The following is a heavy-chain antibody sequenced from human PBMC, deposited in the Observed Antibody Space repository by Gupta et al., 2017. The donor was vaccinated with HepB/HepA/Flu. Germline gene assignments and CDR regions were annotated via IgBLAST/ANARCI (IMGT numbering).Heavy chain of an antibody. CDR2: INPNSGGT. Sequence: QMQLVQSAAEVKKPGASMKVSCKASGYTVTGYYMHWVRQAPGQGLEWMGWINPNSGGTNYAQKFQGRVTMTRDTSISTACMELGRLRSDDTAVYYCARAVEYQLLGNFDYWGQGTLVTVSS. J-gene: IGHJ4*02. CDR1: GYTVTGYY. CDR3: ARAVEYQLLGNFDY. V-gene: IGHV1-2*02. D-gene: IGHD2-2*01.